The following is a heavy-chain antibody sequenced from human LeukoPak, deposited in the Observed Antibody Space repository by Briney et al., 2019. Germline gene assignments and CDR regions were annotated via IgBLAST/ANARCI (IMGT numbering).Heavy chain of an antibody. CDR1: GFTFSSYA. J-gene: IGHJ4*02. CDR3: AKALLGWLLLGDY. Sequence: PGGSLRLSCAASGFTFSSYAMSWVRQAPGKGLEWVSAIGGSGGSTYYADSVKGRFTISRDNSKNTLYLQMNSLRAEDTAVYYCAKALLGWLLLGDYWGQGTLVTVSS. CDR2: IGGSGGST. V-gene: IGHV3-23*01. D-gene: IGHD3-22*01.